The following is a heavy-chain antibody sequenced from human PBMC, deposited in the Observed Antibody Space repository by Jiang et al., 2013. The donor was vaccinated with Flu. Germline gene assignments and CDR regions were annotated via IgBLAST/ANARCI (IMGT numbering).Heavy chain of an antibody. CDR1: GDSISSHNW. CDR3: AKRMYYYDTSAYTNWFDP. V-gene: IGHV4-4*02. CDR2: IHHSGST. Sequence: GSGLVKPSGTLSLTCTVSGDSISSHNWWSWVRQSPGKGLEWIGEIHHSGSTNYNPSLKTRVTISVDKSKNQFSLKLNSMTAADSAVYYCAKRMYYYDTSAYTNWFDPGAREPWSASPQ. J-gene: IGHJ5*02. D-gene: IGHD3-22*01.